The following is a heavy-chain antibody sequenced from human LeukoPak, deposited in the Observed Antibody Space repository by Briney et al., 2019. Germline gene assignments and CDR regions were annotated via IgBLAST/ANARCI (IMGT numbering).Heavy chain of an antibody. D-gene: IGHD3-16*02. CDR3: ARHLGSTMITFGGVIGTPWFDP. Sequence: PSETLSLTCTVSGGSISSYYWSWIRQPAGKGLEWIGRIYTSGSTNYNPSLKSRVTMSVDTSKNQFSLKLSSVTAADTAVYYCARHLGSTMITFGGVIGTPWFDPWGQGTLVTVSS. CDR2: IYTSGST. CDR1: GGSISSYY. V-gene: IGHV4-4*07. J-gene: IGHJ5*02.